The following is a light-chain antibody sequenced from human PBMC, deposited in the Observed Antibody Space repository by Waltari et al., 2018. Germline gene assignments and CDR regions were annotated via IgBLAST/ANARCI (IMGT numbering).Light chain of an antibody. V-gene: IGLV2-14*03. CDR3: SSYISSDTLEL. Sequence: QSALTQPASVSGSPGQSITISCPGTSSDVGGYNYVSWYQQHPGTAPNLIIFDVSNRPSGVSSRFAASKSGNTASLTISGLQAQDEADYYCSSYISSDTLELFGGGTSLTVL. CDR1: SSDVGGYNY. J-gene: IGLJ2*01. CDR2: DVS.